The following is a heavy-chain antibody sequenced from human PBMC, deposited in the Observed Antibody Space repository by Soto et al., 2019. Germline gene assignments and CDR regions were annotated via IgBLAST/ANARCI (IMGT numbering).Heavy chain of an antibody. CDR1: GFTFSDYY. V-gene: IGHV3-11*03. D-gene: IGHD2-21*02. J-gene: IGHJ1*01. CDR3: ARRELVSCGGDCYSKYFQY. CDR2: ISSSSSYT. Sequence: PGGSLRLSCAASGFTFSDYYMSWIRQAPGKGLEWVSYISSSSSYTNYADSVKGRFTISRDNAKNSLYLQMNSLRAEDTAVYYCARRELVSCGGDCYSKYFQYWGQGTLVTVSS.